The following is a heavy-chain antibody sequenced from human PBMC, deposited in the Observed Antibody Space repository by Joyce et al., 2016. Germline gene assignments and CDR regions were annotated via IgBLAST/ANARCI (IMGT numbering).Heavy chain of an antibody. Sequence: QVHLVESGGGVVQPGRSLRLSCVASGFTFSKYGMHWVRQAPGKGLEWLAVIAYDGDNKYYLASVKGRFTSSRDNSKSTLYLQLNSLTTEDTGVYFCVKDNGDAGYYFHGLDVWGRGTTVAVPS. D-gene: IGHD4-17*01. V-gene: IGHV3-30*18. CDR2: IAYDGDNK. J-gene: IGHJ6*02. CDR1: GFTFSKYG. CDR3: VKDNGDAGYYFHGLDV.